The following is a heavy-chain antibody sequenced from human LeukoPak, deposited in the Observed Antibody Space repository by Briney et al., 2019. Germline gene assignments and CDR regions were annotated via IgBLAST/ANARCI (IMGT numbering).Heavy chain of an antibody. D-gene: IGHD6-6*01. V-gene: IGHV4-59*01. CDR1: GGSISSYY. CDR3: ARELGGSSPTGYFDY. Sequence: PSETLSLTCTVSGGSISSYYWSWIRQPPGKGLEWLGYIYYSGSTNYNPSLKSRVTISVDTSKNQYSLKLSSVTAADTAVYYCARELGGSSPTGYFDYWGQGTLVTVSS. J-gene: IGHJ4*02. CDR2: IYYSGST.